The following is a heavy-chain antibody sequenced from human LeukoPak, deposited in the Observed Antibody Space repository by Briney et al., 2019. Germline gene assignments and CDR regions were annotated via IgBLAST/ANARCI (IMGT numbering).Heavy chain of an antibody. CDR2: INPNSGGT. Sequence: ASVKVSCKASGYTFTSYDINWVRQATGQGLEWMGWINPNSGGTNYAQKFQGRVTMTRGTSISTAYMELSRLRSDDTAVYYCARARFLVMTGNRPYYYYIDVWGTGTTVIVCS. CDR1: GYTFTSYD. V-gene: IGHV1-2*02. D-gene: IGHD4-23*01. J-gene: IGHJ6*03. CDR3: ARARFLVMTGNRPYYYYIDV.